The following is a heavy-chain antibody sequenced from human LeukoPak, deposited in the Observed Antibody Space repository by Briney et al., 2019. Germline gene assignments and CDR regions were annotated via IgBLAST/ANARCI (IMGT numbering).Heavy chain of an antibody. D-gene: IGHD2-2*01. Sequence: GSLRLSCAASGFTFSSYAMSWVRQAPGKGLEWVSGISGSGGSTYYADSVKGRFTISRDNAKNSLYLQVNSLRAEDTAVYYCARDEVACSSTNCYFVYWGQGTLVTVSS. J-gene: IGHJ4*02. V-gene: IGHV3-23*01. CDR3: ARDEVACSSTNCYFVY. CDR2: ISGSGGST. CDR1: GFTFSSYA.